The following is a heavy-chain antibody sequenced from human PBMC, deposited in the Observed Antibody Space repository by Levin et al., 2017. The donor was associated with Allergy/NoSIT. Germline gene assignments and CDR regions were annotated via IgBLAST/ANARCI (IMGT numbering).Heavy chain of an antibody. Sequence: SSQTLSLTCTVSGGSISSYYWSWIRQPPGKGLEWIGYIYYSGSTNYNPSLKSRVTISVDTSKNQFSLKLSSVTAADTAVYYCARARGGWRCSSTSCSEDKHWFDPWGQGTLVTVSS. CDR1: GGSISSYY. V-gene: IGHV4-59*01. CDR3: ARARGGWRCSSTSCSEDKHWFDP. J-gene: IGHJ5*02. CDR2: IYYSGST. D-gene: IGHD2-2*01.